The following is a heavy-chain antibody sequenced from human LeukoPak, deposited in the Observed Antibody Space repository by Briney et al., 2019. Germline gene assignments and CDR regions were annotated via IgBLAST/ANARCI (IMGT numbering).Heavy chain of an antibody. Sequence: PGRSLRLSCAASGLTFSSYDMHWVRQATGKGLEWVSAIGTAGDTYYPGSVKGRFTISRENAKNSLYLQMNSLRAEDTAVYYCARGTRRYCSSTSCYGGYYGMDVWGQGTTVTVSS. D-gene: IGHD2-2*01. CDR1: GLTFSSYD. CDR2: IGTAGDT. V-gene: IGHV3-13*01. J-gene: IGHJ6*02. CDR3: ARGTRRYCSSTSCYGGYYGMDV.